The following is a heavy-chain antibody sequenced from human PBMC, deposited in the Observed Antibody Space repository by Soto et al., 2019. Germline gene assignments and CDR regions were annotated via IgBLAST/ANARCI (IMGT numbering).Heavy chain of an antibody. CDR2: IYYSGST. CDR3: ARLWELTYSGRWFDP. CDR1: GGSISSGGYY. J-gene: IGHJ5*02. D-gene: IGHD1-26*01. Sequence: PSETLSLTCTVSGGSISSGGYYWSWIRQHPGKGLEWIGYIYYSGSTYYNPSLKSRVTISVDTSKNQFSLKLSSVTAADTAVYYCARLWELTYSGRWFDPWGQGTLVTVSS. V-gene: IGHV4-31*03.